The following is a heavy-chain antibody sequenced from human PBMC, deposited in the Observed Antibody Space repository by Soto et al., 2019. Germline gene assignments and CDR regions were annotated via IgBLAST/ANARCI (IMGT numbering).Heavy chain of an antibody. CDR1: GFTFTNYA. CDR3: ARVGGYSYGEIDY. J-gene: IGHJ4*02. V-gene: IGHV3-23*01. D-gene: IGHD5-18*01. CDR2: ISGSGGTT. Sequence: GGSLRLSCAASGFTFTNYAMTWVRQAPGKGLEGVSTISGSGGTTYYADSVKGRFTISRDNSKNTLYLQMNSLRAEDTAVYYCARVGGYSYGEIDYWGQGTLVTVSS.